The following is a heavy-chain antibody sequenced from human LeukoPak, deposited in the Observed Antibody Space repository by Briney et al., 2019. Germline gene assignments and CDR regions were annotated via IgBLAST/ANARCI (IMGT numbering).Heavy chain of an antibody. CDR2: ISWNSGSI. CDR1: GFTFDDYA. V-gene: IGHV3-9*01. CDR3: AKDRDYYYYYGMDV. J-gene: IGHJ6*02. Sequence: GGSLRLSCAASGFTFDDYAMHWVRQAPGKGLEWVSGISWNSGSIEYADSVKGRFTISRDNAKSSLYLQMNSLRAEDTALYYCAKDRDYYYYYGMDVWGQGTTVTVSS.